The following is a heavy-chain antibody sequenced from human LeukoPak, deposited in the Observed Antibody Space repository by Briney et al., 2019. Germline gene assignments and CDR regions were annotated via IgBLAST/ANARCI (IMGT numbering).Heavy chain of an antibody. J-gene: IGHJ5*02. D-gene: IGHD2-2*01. Sequence: SETLSLTCTVSGGSISSYYWSWIRQPPGKGLEWIGYIYTSGSTYYNPSLKSRVTISVDTSKNQFSLKLSSVTAADTAVYYCARGRRDIVVVPATNWFDPWGQGTLVTVSS. CDR3: ARGRRDIVVVPATNWFDP. V-gene: IGHV4-4*09. CDR1: GGSISSYY. CDR2: IYTSGST.